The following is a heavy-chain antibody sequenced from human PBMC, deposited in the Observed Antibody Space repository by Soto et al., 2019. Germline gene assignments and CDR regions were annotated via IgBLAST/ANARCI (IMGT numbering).Heavy chain of an antibody. CDR2: IDPSDSYT. V-gene: IGHV5-10-1*01. J-gene: IGHJ6*02. CDR3: AIVQDDFWSGYYTDPYYYYGMDV. CDR1: GYSFTSYW. Sequence: GESLKISCKGSGYSFTSYWISWVRQMPGKGLEWMGRIDPSDSYTNYSPSFQGHVTISADKSISTAYLQWSSLKASDTAMYYCAIVQDDFWSGYYTDPYYYYGMDVWGQGTTVTVSS. D-gene: IGHD3-3*01.